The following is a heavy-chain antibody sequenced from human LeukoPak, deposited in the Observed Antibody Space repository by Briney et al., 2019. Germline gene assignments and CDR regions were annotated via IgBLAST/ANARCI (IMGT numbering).Heavy chain of an antibody. J-gene: IGHJ4*02. D-gene: IGHD5-18*01. Sequence: PSEILSLTCTVSGGSISSSSYYWGWIRQPPGKGLEWIGSIYYSGSTYYNPSLKSRVTISVDTSKNQFSLKLSSVTAADTAVYYCARPRKRGYSYGYLYWGQGTLVTVSS. V-gene: IGHV4-39*01. CDR3: ARPRKRGYSYGYLY. CDR2: IYYSGST. CDR1: GGSISSSSYY.